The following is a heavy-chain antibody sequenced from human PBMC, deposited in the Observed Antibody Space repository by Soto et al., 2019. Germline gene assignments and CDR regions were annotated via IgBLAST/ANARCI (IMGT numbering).Heavy chain of an antibody. D-gene: IGHD4-17*01. CDR3: SRQILDHGSPYGKEV. J-gene: IGHJ6*02. CDR2: IYYSGST. Sequence: PSETLSLTCTVSGGSISSSSYHWGWIRQPPGKGLEWIGSIYYSGSTYYNPSLKSRVTISVDTSKNQFSLKLSSVTAADTAVFFFSRQILDHGSPYGKEVWGQGTTVTVSS. CDR1: GGSISSSSYH. V-gene: IGHV4-39*01.